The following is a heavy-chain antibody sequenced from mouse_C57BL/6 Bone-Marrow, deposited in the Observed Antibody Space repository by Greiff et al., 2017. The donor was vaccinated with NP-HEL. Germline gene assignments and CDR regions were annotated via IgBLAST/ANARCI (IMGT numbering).Heavy chain of an antibody. CDR2: IDPENGDT. CDR3: TSYYGSSYWSYEDY. D-gene: IGHD1-1*01. V-gene: IGHV14-4*01. CDR1: GFNIKDDY. Sequence: VQLQQSGAELVRPGASVKLSCTASGFNIKDDYMHWVKQRPEQGLEWIGWIDPENGDTEYASKFQGKATITAETSSNTAYLQLSSLTSEDTAVYYCTSYYGSSYWSYEDYWGQGTSVTVSS. J-gene: IGHJ4*01.